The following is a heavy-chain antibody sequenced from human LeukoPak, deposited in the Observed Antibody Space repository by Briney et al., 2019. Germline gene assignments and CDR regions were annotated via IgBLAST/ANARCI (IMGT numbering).Heavy chain of an antibody. CDR3: ARGYYDSSGYYYVGVDY. Sequence: SETLSLTCTVSGGSISSYYWGWIRQPPGKGLGWIGYIYYSGSTNYNPSLKSRVTISVDTSKDQFSLKLSSVPAADTAVYYCARGYYDSSGYYYVGVDYWGQGTLVTVSS. J-gene: IGHJ4*02. CDR1: GGSISSYY. D-gene: IGHD3-22*01. V-gene: IGHV4-59*01. CDR2: IYYSGST.